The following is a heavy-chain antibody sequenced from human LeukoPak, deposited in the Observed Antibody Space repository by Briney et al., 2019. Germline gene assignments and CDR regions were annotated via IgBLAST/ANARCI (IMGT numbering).Heavy chain of an antibody. Sequence: GGSLRLSCAASGFTFSSYAMHWVRQAPGKGLEWVAVISYDGSNKYYADSAKGRFTISRDNSKNTLYLQMNSLRAEDTAVYYCARGQSYYYDSSGYYNDYWGQGTLVTVSS. D-gene: IGHD3-22*01. V-gene: IGHV3-30*04. CDR1: GFTFSSYA. CDR2: ISYDGSNK. CDR3: ARGQSYYYDSSGYYNDY. J-gene: IGHJ4*02.